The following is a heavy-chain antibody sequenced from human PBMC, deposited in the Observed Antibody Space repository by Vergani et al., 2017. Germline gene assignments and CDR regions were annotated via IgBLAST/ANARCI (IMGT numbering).Heavy chain of an antibody. CDR2: INAGNGNT. CDR3: ARDQPYLDDAFDI. D-gene: IGHD2/OR15-2a*01. Sequence: QVQLVQSGAEVKKPGASVKVSCKASGYTFTSYAMHWVRQAPGQRLEWMGWINAGNGNTKYSQKFQGRVTITRDTSASTAYMELSSLRSEDTAMYYCARDQPYLDDAFDIWGQGTMVTVSS. V-gene: IGHV1-3*01. CDR1: GYTFTSYA. J-gene: IGHJ3*02.